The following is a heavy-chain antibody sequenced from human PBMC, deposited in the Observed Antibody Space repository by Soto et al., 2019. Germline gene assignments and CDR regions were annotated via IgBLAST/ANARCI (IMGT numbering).Heavy chain of an antibody. D-gene: IGHD6-25*01. V-gene: IGHV4-59*01. Sequence: PXGTLSLTCTVSGGSIGSYYWSWIRQPPGKGLEWIGYVDYSGSTNYNPSLKSRVTISLDMSKSQFSLKLSSVTAADTAVYYCARDSPASNPIWGQGTMVTVSS. CDR3: ARDSPASNPI. CDR2: VDYSGST. CDR1: GGSIGSYY. J-gene: IGHJ3*02.